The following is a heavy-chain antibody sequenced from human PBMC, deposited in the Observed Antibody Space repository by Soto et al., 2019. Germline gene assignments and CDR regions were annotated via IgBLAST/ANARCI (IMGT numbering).Heavy chain of an antibody. V-gene: IGHV3-33*01. J-gene: IGHJ4*02. CDR2: IWYDGSNK. CDR1: GFTFSSYG. Sequence: QVQLVESGGGVVQPGRSLRLSCAASGFTFSSYGMHWVRQAPGKGLEWVAVIWYDGSNKYYADSVKGRFTISRDNSKNTLYLQMNSLRAEDTAVYYCARDYMGFDYYDSSGFGYWGQGTLVTVSS. CDR3: ARDYMGFDYYDSSGFGY. D-gene: IGHD3-22*01.